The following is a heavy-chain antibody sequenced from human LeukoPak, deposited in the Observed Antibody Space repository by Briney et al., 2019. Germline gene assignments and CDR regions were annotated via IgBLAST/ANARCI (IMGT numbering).Heavy chain of an antibody. J-gene: IGHJ4*02. V-gene: IGHV1-2*02. D-gene: IGHD7-27*01. CDR3: ARDLSSTANWEFDY. CDR1: GYTFIDYF. Sequence: ASVKVSCKTSGYTFIDYFIHWVRQAPGQGLEWMGGLNPNNGYTFYTEEFQGRVTMTSDTSISTAYMELTSLTSDDTALYYCARDLSSTANWEFDYWGQGTLVTVSS. CDR2: LNPNNGYT.